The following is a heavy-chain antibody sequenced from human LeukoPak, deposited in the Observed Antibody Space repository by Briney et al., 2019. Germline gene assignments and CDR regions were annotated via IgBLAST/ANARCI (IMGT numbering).Heavy chain of an antibody. J-gene: IGHJ6*03. CDR1: GGSISSSSYY. CDR2: IYYIGST. V-gene: IGHV4-39*01. CDR3: ARHIGGRYYYYYMDV. Sequence: KPSETLSPTCTVSGGSISSSSYYWGWIRQPPGKGLEWIGNIYYIGSTYYNPSLKSRVTISVDTSKNQFSLKLSSVTAADTAVYYCARHIGGRYYYYYMDVWGKGTTVTISS. D-gene: IGHD3-16*02.